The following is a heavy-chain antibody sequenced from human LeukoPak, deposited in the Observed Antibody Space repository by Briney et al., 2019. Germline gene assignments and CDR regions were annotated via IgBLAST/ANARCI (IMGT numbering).Heavy chain of an antibody. V-gene: IGHV3-53*01. J-gene: IGHJ4*02. CDR3: ARHYYGSGSYYHFDY. CDR2: IYSGGST. Sequence: GGSLRLSCAASRFTVSSNYMSWVRQAPGKGLEWVSVIYSGGSTYYADSVKGRFTISRDNSKNTLYLQMNSLRAEDTAVYYCARHYYGSGSYYHFDYWGQGTLVTVSS. D-gene: IGHD3-10*01. CDR1: RFTVSSNY.